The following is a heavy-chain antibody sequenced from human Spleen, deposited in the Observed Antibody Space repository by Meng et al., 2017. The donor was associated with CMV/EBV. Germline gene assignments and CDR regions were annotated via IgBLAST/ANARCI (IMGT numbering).Heavy chain of an antibody. J-gene: IGHJ4*02. V-gene: IGHV3-23*01. Sequence: GGSLRLSCAASEFTFSNYWMSWVRQAPGKGLEWVSAISGSGGSTYYADSVKGRFTISRDNSKNTLYLQMNSLRAEDTAVYYCAKGLDTIFGVVRPYFDYWGQGTLVTVSS. CDR1: EFTFSNYW. CDR3: AKGLDTIFGVVRPYFDY. D-gene: IGHD3-3*01. CDR2: ISGSGGST.